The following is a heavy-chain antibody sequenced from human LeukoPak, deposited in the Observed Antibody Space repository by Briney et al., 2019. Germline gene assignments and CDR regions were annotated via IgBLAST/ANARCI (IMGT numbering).Heavy chain of an antibody. V-gene: IGHV4-59*01. Sequence: SETLSLTCNVSGGSINSYYWSWIRQPPGEGLEWIGYIYYSGSTKYNPSLKSRVTISVATSKNQFSLNLSSVTAADTAVYYCARGPFNDFWSGYYDFWGQGTLVTVSS. J-gene: IGHJ4*02. D-gene: IGHD3-3*01. CDR1: GGSINSYY. CDR3: ARGPFNDFWSGYYDF. CDR2: IYYSGST.